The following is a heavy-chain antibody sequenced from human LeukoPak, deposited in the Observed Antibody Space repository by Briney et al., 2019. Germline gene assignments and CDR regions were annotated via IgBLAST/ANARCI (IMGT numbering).Heavy chain of an antibody. CDR1: GYTFTGYY. CDR3: ARCSSPWLLLPYY. D-gene: IGHD3-22*01. Sequence: GASVKVSCKASGYTFTGYYMHWVRQAPGQGLEWMGWINPNSGGTNYAQKFQGRVTMTRDTSISTAYMELSRLRSDDTAVYYCARCSSPWLLLPYYWGQGTLVTVSS. J-gene: IGHJ4*02. V-gene: IGHV1-2*02. CDR2: INPNSGGT.